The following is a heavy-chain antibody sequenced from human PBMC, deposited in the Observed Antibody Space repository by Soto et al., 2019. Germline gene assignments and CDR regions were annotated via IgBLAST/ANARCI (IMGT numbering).Heavy chain of an antibody. CDR3: ARDYYYDSRGYPGAYYYGMDV. Sequence: SETLSPTWAVSGGSFSSYYWSWIRQPPGKGLGWIGHIYYSGRTNYNPSLKSRVTISGDTSKNQLSLKLSSVTAADTAVYYCARDYYYDSRGYPGAYYYGMDVWGRGTTVTVSS. J-gene: IGHJ6*02. V-gene: IGHV4-59*01. CDR2: IYYSGRT. D-gene: IGHD3-22*01. CDR1: GGSFSSYY.